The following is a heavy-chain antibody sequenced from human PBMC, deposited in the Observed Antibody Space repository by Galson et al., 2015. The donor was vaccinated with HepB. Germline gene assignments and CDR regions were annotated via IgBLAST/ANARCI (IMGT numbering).Heavy chain of an antibody. CDR3: ARVADSDYGDHSHFDY. V-gene: IGHV3-11*06. J-gene: IGHJ4*02. CDR1: GFTFSDYY. Sequence: SLRLSCAASGFTFSDYYMSWIRQAPGKGLEWLSYISSSTIYTNYADSVKGRFTISRDNGKNSLCLQMNSLRAEDTAVYYCARVADSDYGDHSHFDYWGQGTLVTVSS. CDR2: ISSSTIYT. D-gene: IGHD4-17*01.